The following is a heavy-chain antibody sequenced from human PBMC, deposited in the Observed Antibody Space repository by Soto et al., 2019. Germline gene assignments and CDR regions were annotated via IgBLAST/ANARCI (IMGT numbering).Heavy chain of an antibody. CDR1: GFSLSTSGMC. Sequence: SGPTLVNPTQTLTLTCTFSGFSLSTSGMCVSWIRQPPGKALEWLALIDWDDDKYYSTSLKTRLTISKDTSKNQVVLTMTNMDPVDTATYYCARIRLGAKCYYGMDVWGQGTTVTVSS. J-gene: IGHJ6*02. CDR3: ARIRLGAKCYYGMDV. V-gene: IGHV2-70*01. D-gene: IGHD1-26*01. CDR2: IDWDDDK.